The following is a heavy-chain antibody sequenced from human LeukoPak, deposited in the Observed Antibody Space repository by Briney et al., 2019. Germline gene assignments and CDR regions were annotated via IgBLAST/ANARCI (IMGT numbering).Heavy chain of an antibody. D-gene: IGHD2-8*01. CDR1: GFTFRSYG. J-gene: IGHJ4*02. CDR3: ARALIGYYFDY. V-gene: IGHV3-30*03. CDR2: ISYDGTNK. Sequence: GGSLRLSCAASGFTFRSYGMLWVRQAPGKGLEWVALISYDGTNKYYADSVKGRFTISRDNSKNTLYLQMNSLRAEDTAVYYCARALIGYYFDYWGQGTLVTVSS.